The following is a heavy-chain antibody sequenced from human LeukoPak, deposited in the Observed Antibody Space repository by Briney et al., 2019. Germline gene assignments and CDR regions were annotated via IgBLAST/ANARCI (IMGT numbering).Heavy chain of an antibody. CDR1: GGSISSSSYY. V-gene: IGHV4-39*01. J-gene: IGHJ4*02. Sequence: SETLSLTCTVSGGSISSSSYYWGWIRQPPGKGLEWIGSIYYSGSTYYNPSLKSRVTISVDTSKNQFSLKLSSVTAADTAVYYCARRTRRDFWSGYYQDYWGQGTLVTVSS. D-gene: IGHD3-3*01. CDR3: ARRTRRDFWSGYYQDY. CDR2: IYYSGST.